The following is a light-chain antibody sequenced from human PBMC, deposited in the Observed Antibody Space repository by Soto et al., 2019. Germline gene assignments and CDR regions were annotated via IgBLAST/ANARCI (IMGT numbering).Light chain of an antibody. Sequence: QSALTQPASVSGSPGQSITISCTGTNSDVGGYNYVSWYQQHPGKAPKLMIYEVSNRPSGISSRFSGSKSGNTASLTISGLRAEDEADYYCTSYTTSSTYVFGGGTKVTVL. CDR3: TSYTTSSTYV. V-gene: IGLV2-14*01. CDR1: NSDVGGYNY. CDR2: EVS. J-gene: IGLJ1*01.